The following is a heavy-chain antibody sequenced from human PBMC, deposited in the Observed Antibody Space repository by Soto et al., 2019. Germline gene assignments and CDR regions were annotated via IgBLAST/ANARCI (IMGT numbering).Heavy chain of an antibody. CDR3: ALRGHCSGDSCYSA. CDR1: GFSLSTSGVG. J-gene: IGHJ5*02. Sequence: QITLKESGPTLVKPTQTLTLTCTFSGFSLSTSGVGVGWIRQPPGKALEWLALIYWDDEKRYRPSLKSRLTIPKDTSKNQVVLTMTNMDPVDTATYYCALRGHCSGDSCYSAWGQGTLVTVSS. V-gene: IGHV2-5*02. CDR2: IYWDDEK. D-gene: IGHD2-15*01.